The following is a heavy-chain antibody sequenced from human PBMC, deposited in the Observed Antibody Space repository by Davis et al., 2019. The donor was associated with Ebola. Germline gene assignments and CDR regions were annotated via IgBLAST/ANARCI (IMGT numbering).Heavy chain of an antibody. D-gene: IGHD4-17*01. J-gene: IGHJ4*02. CDR1: VGSFSGYS. V-gene: IGHV4-34*01. Sequence: MPSETLSLTCAVYVGSFSGYSWTWIRQSPGKGLEWIGEINHSGKTNYNPSFKSRVTISVDTSKNQFSLKLSSVTAADTAVYYCARSSGDLDYWGQGTLVTVSS. CDR3: ARSSGDLDY. CDR2: INHSGKT.